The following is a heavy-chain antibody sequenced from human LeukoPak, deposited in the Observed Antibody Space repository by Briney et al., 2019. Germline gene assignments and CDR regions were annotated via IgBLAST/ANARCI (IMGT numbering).Heavy chain of an antibody. CDR1: GFSFSGYA. CDR3: ARDLQQLAL. Sequence: GGSLRLSCAASGFSFSGYAMSWVRQAPGKGLEWVSSISSSSSYIYHADSVKGRFTISRDNAKNSLYLQMNSLRAEDTGVYYCARDLQQLALWGQGTLVTVSS. J-gene: IGHJ4*02. CDR2: ISSSSSYI. D-gene: IGHD6-13*01. V-gene: IGHV3-21*01.